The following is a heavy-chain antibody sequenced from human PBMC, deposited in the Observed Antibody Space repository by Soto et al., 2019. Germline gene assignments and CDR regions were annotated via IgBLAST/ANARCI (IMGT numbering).Heavy chain of an antibody. V-gene: IGHV1-18*04. J-gene: IGHJ4*02. CDR3: ARVFEEGTFDY. CDR2: ISAFNGNK. Sequence: QVQLAQSGAAVKTPGASVKVSCKASGYIFSSSGVTWVRQAPGQGLEWMGRISAFNGNKQYAQSIQGRVSMTTDTSTSTVYMERRSPRSEDTPIYYCARVFEEGTFDYWGQGTLLTVSA. CDR1: GYIFSSSG.